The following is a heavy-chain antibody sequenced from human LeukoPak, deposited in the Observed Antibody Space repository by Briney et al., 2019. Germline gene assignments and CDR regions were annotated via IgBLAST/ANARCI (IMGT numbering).Heavy chain of an antibody. V-gene: IGHV3-21*01. CDR1: GFTFSSYS. CDR3: ARSVVMVGGTRWFDP. J-gene: IGHJ5*02. D-gene: IGHD2-15*01. Sequence: GGSLRLSCAASGFTFSSYSMNWIRQAPGKGLEWVSSISSSSSYIYYADSVKGRFTISRDNAKNSLYLQMNSLRAEDTAVYYCARSVVMVGGTRWFDPWGQGTLVTVSS. CDR2: ISSSSSYI.